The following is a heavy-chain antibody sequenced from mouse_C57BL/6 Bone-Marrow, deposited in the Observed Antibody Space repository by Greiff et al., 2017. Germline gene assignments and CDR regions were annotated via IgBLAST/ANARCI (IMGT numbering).Heavy chain of an antibody. CDR2: IYPRSGNT. CDR1: GYTFTSYG. D-gene: IGHD1-1*01. V-gene: IGHV1-81*01. Sequence: VKLVESGAELARPGASVKLSCKASGYTFTSYGISWVKQRTGQGLEWIGEIYPRSGNTYYNEKFKGKATLTADKSSSTAYMELRSLTSEDSAVYFCARADYGPAYWGQGTLVTVSA. J-gene: IGHJ3*01. CDR3: ARADYGPAY.